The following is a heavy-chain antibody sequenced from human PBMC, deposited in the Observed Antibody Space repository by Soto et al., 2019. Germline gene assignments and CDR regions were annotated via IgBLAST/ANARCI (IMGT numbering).Heavy chain of an antibody. CDR1: GYTFTGYF. CDR2: INPNSGAT. D-gene: IGHD7-27*01. CDR3: ANLTPTPDWFDP. Sequence: ASVKVSCKASGYTFTGYFIHWLRHAPGQGLEWMGRINPNSGATNYARKFQDGVTMTRDTSINTAYMELSSLRSDDTAIYYCANLTPTPDWFDPWGQGTMVTVSS. V-gene: IGHV1-2*06. J-gene: IGHJ5*02.